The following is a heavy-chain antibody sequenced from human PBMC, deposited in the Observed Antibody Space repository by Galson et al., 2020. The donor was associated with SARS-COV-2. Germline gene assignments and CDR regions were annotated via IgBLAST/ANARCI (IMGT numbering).Heavy chain of an antibody. CDR1: GFTFSSYS. V-gene: IGHV3-48*01. Sequence: GESLKISCAASGFTFSSYSMNWVRQAPGKGLEWVSYISSSSSTIYYADSVKGRFTISRDNAKNSLYLQMNSLRAEDTAVYYCARDHGWIPFDYWGQGTLVTVSS. J-gene: IGHJ4*02. D-gene: IGHD6-19*01. CDR2: ISSSSSTI. CDR3: ARDHGWIPFDY.